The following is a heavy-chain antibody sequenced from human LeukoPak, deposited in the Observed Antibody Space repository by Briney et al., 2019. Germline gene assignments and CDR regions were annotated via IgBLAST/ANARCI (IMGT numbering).Heavy chain of an antibody. J-gene: IGHJ4*02. CDR3: TREVAYCGAECYSAEFDY. D-gene: IGHD2-21*01. CDR1: GDSVSSNSAA. CDR2: TYYRSKCFY. V-gene: IGHV6-1*01. Sequence: SQTLSLTCVISGDSVSSNSAAWNWIRQSPSRGFKWLGRTYYRSKCFYDYAVSVKSRISINQETSENNFSLLLNSVNPEDTAVYYCTREVAYCGAECYSAEFDYWGQGTLVTVSS.